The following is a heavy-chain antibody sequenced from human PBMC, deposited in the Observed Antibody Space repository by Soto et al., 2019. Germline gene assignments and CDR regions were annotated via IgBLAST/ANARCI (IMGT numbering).Heavy chain of an antibody. Sequence: PSETLSLTCTVSGGSISSSSYYWGWIRQPPGKGLEWIGSIYYSGSTYYNPSLKSRVTISVDTSKNQFSLKLSSVTAADTAVYYCARVRYYYDSSGYSGYYYYGMDVWGQGTTVTSP. D-gene: IGHD3-22*01. CDR2: IYYSGST. V-gene: IGHV4-39*01. CDR1: GGSISSSSYY. J-gene: IGHJ6*02. CDR3: ARVRYYYDSSGYSGYYYYGMDV.